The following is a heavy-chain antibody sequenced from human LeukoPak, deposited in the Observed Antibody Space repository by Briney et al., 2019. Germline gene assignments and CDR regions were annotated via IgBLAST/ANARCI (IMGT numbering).Heavy chain of an antibody. J-gene: IGHJ4*02. Sequence: GGSLRLSCAASGFTFSSYAMHWVRQAPGKGLEWVAVISYDGSNKYYADSVKGRFTISRDNSKNTLYLQMNSLRAEDTAVYYCAGADLYGGADAEIDYWGQGTLVTVSS. D-gene: IGHD4-23*01. CDR1: GFTFSSYA. V-gene: IGHV3-30*04. CDR2: ISYDGSNK. CDR3: AGADLYGGADAEIDY.